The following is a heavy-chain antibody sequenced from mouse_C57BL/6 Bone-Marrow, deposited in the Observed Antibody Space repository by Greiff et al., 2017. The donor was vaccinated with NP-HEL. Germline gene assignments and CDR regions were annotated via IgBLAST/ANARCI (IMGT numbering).Heavy chain of an antibody. CDR1: GYTFTSYW. CDR3: ARTGPPGNGGDFDY. D-gene: IGHD2-1*01. V-gene: IGHV1-52*01. Sequence: VQLQQPGAELVRPGSSVKLSCKASGYTFTSYWMHWVKQRPIQGLEWIGNIDPSDSETHYNQKFKDKATLTVDKSSSTAYMQLSSLTSEDSAVYYCARTGPPGNGGDFDYWGQGTTLTVSS. CDR2: IDPSDSET. J-gene: IGHJ2*01.